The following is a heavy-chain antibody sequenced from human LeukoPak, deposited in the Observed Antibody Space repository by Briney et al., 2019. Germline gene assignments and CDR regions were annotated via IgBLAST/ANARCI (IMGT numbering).Heavy chain of an antibody. J-gene: IGHJ4*02. Sequence: GASVKVSCKASGYTFTSYGISWVRQAPGQGLEWMGWISAYNGNTNYAQKLQGRVTMTRNTSISTAYMELSSLRSEDTAVYYCARVNLGSGWYPPDYSGQGTLVTVSS. CDR2: ISAYNGNT. D-gene: IGHD6-19*01. CDR1: GYTFTSYG. CDR3: ARVNLGSGWYPPDY. V-gene: IGHV1-18*01.